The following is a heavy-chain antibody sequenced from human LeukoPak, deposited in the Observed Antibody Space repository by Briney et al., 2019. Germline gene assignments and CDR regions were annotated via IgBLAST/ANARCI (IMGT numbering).Heavy chain of an antibody. J-gene: IGHJ4*02. CDR1: GFTFSSYA. V-gene: IGHV3-23*01. CDR2: ISGSGGST. D-gene: IGHD6-19*01. Sequence: PGGSLRLSCAASGFTFSSYAMSWVRQAPGKGLEWVSAISGSGGSTYYADSVKGRFTISRDNSKNTLYLQMNSLRAEDTAVYYCAKAPPLGWLVENPWAYFDYWGQGTLVTVSS. CDR3: AKAPPLGWLVENPWAYFDY.